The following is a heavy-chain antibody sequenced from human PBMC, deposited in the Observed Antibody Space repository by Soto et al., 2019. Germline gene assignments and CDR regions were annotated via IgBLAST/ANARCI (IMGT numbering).Heavy chain of an antibody. CDR1: GYTFTSYY. Sequence: ASVTVSCTASGYTFTSYYSHWVRQAPGQGLEWMGIINPSGGSTSYAQKFQGRVTMTRDTSTSTVYMELSSLRSEDTAVYYCARDDYYDSSGYSVYYYGMDVWGQGTTVTV. CDR3: ARDDYYDSSGYSVYYYGMDV. V-gene: IGHV1-46*01. J-gene: IGHJ6*02. D-gene: IGHD3-22*01. CDR2: INPSGGST.